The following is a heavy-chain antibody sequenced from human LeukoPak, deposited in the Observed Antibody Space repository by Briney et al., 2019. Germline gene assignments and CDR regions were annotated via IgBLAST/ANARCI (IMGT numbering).Heavy chain of an antibody. J-gene: IGHJ6*04. Sequence: GGSLRLSCVTSGFIFSDYGIQWVRQAPGKGLEWVAVIAYDGNNTYYGDSVRGRFTISRDNSKKMVYLEMNSLRVEDTAVYYCAKTGMLRRVGYLDVWGKGTAVIVSS. V-gene: IGHV3-30*18. CDR1: GFIFSDYG. CDR2: IAYDGNNT. D-gene: IGHD1-1*01. CDR3: AKTGMLRRVGYLDV.